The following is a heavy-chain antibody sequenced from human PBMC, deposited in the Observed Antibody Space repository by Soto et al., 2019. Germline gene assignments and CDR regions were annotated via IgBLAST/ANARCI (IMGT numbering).Heavy chain of an antibody. CDR1: GGTFSSYA. V-gene: IGHV1-69*13. J-gene: IGHJ5*02. CDR2: IIPIFGTA. Sequence: SVKVSCKASGGTFSSYAISWVRQAPGQGLEWMGGIIPIFGTANYAQKFQGRVTITADESTSTAYMELSSLRSEDTAVYYCAAFRTQYNWFDPWGQGTLVTVSS. CDR3: AAFRTQYNWFDP. D-gene: IGHD1-1*01.